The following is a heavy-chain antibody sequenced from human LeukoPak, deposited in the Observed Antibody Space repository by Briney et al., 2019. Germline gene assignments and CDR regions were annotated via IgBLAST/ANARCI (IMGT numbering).Heavy chain of an antibody. CDR3: ATFYLRLYSNYVGLDY. V-gene: IGHV1-24*01. J-gene: IGHJ4*02. D-gene: IGHD4-11*01. CDR2: FDPEDGET. Sequence: ASVKVSCKVSGYTLTELSMHWVRQAPGKGLEWMGGFDPEDGETIYAQKFQGRVTMTEDTPTDTAYMELSSLRSEDTAVYYCATFYLRLYSNYVGLDYWGQRTLVTVSS. CDR1: GYTLTELS.